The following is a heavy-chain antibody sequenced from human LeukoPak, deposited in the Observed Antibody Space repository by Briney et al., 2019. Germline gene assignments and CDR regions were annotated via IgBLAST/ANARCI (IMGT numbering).Heavy chain of an antibody. Sequence: PSETLSLTCTLSGGSLCIYSWSCIRHPPRRGPECIVFIYYSESTNYNPPLKSRVPISVDTSKNQFSLNLSSVTPAHPRLYYCARHVHCSGGTCYPYGMEYWGQGTKVTVSS. V-gene: IGHV4-59*08. D-gene: IGHD2-15*01. CDR1: GGSLCIYS. CDR2: IYYSEST. CDR3: ARHVHCSGGTCYPYGMEY. J-gene: IGHJ6*02.